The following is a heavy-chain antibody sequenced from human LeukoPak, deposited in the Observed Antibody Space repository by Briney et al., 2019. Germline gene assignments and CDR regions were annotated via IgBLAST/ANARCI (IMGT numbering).Heavy chain of an antibody. CDR2: ISSSSSTI. Sequence: PGGSLRLSCAASGFTFSSYSMNWVRQAPGKGLEWVSYISSSSSTIYYADSVKGRFTISRDNAKNSLYLQMNSLRAEDTAVYYCAREGPDYGDRYWYFDLWGRGTLVTVSS. D-gene: IGHD4-17*01. CDR1: GFTFSSYS. V-gene: IGHV3-48*04. CDR3: AREGPDYGDRYWYFDL. J-gene: IGHJ2*01.